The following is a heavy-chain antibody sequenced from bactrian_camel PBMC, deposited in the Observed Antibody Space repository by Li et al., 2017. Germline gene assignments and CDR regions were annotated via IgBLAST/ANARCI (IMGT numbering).Heavy chain of an antibody. Sequence: VQLVESGGGSVQAGGSLRLSCAASGYTIRRYAVAWFRQAPGEEREGVAAIDSDSITTVYADSVKGRFTISRDNADNTLWLQMNYLKPEDSGMYYCAADRGASWCDLEVSSFGYWGQGTQVTVS. CDR1: GYTIRRYA. D-gene: IGHD8*01. V-gene: IGHV3S31*01. CDR3: AADRGASWCDLEVSSFGY. J-gene: IGHJ6*01. CDR2: IDSDSITT.